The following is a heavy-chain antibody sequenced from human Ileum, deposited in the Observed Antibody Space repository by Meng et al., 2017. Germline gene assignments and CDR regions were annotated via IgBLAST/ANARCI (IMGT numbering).Heavy chain of an antibody. CDR2: ISGSGGST. V-gene: IGHV3-23*01. J-gene: IGHJ6*02. CDR1: GFTFSSYA. D-gene: IGHD3-22*01. CDR3: AKEGLDYYDSSGYYYAYYYYYYGMDV. Sequence: GESLKISCAASGFTFSSYAMSWVRQAPGKGLEWVSAISGSGGSTYYADSVKGRFTISRDNSKNTLYLQMNSLRAEDTAVYYCAKEGLDYYDSSGYYYAYYYYYYGMDVWGQGTTVTVSS.